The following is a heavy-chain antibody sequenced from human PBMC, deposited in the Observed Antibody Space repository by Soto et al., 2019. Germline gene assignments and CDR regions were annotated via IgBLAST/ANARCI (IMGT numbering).Heavy chain of an antibody. CDR1: VFTSSG. V-gene: IGHV1-18*04. CDR2: ISTHSGNT. Sequence: QAQLVQSGAEVKKPGASVKVSCKASVFTSSGISWVRQAPGQRLEWMGWISTHSGNTIYAQKFQGRVIMTMDTATTTVYMELRSLRPDDTAVYLCAREVILGLFDGNDLWGQGTMVTVSS. J-gene: IGHJ3*01. D-gene: IGHD3-3*01. CDR3: AREVILGLFDGNDL.